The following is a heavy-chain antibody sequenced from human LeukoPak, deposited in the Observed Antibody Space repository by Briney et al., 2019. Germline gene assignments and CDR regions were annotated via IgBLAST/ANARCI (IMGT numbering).Heavy chain of an antibody. CDR1: GFTFTSYW. CDR3: ARDTVFRQNWFDP. CDR2: IKEYEGEK. V-gene: IGHV3-7*01. Sequence: GGSLKLSCKASGFTFTSYWISWVRQAPGKGLEWVANIKEYEGEKYYVETVKGRFTISTDNAKNTLYMQMNSLRAEDTAVYYCARDTVFRQNWFDPWGQGTLVTVSS. J-gene: IGHJ5*02. D-gene: IGHD4-11*01.